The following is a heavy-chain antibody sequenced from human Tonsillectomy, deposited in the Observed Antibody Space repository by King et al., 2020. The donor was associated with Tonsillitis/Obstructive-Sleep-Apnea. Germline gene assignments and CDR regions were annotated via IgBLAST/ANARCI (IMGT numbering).Heavy chain of an antibody. CDR2: VYYSGST. CDR3: ARHGYCTGGACYRGGFDI. CDR1: GGSVSSRSSY. J-gene: IGHJ3*02. D-gene: IGHD2-8*02. Sequence: QLQESGPGLLKPSETLSLTCTVSGGSVSSRSSYWGWIRQPPGKGLECIGSVYYSGSTYYNPPLWGRVTISVDTSKNQFSLNLRSVTAADTAVYYCARHGYCTGGACYRGGFDIWGQGTLVTVSS. V-gene: IGHV4-39*01.